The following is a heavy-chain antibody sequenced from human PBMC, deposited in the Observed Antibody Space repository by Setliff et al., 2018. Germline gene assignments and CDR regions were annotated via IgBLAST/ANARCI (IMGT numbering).Heavy chain of an antibody. Sequence: SETLSLTCTVSGDSISSSSYYWGWIRQPPGKGLEWIGCIYYSGSTYYNPSLKSRVTISVDTSKNQFSLKLSSVTAADTAVYYCASWGTVTLFDYWGQGTLVTVSS. CDR1: GDSISSSSYY. CDR2: IYYSGST. J-gene: IGHJ4*02. V-gene: IGHV4-39*01. CDR3: ASWGTVTLFDY. D-gene: IGHD4-4*01.